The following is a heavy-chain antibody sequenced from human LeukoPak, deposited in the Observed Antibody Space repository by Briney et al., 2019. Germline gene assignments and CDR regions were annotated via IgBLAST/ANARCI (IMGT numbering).Heavy chain of an antibody. V-gene: IGHV4-39*07. D-gene: IGHD5-18*01. CDR3: ARGTWIQQTKHVSYYFDY. J-gene: IGHJ4*02. CDR1: GGSISSSSYY. Sequence: PSETLSLTCTVSGGSISSSSYYWGWIRQPPGKGLEWIGSIYYSGSTYYNPSLKSRVTISVDTSKNQFSLKLSSVTAADTAVYYCARGTWIQQTKHVSYYFDYWGQGTLVTVSS. CDR2: IYYSGST.